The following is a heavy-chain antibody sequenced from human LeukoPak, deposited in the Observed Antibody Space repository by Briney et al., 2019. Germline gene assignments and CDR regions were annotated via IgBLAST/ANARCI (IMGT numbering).Heavy chain of an antibody. Sequence: SVKVSCKASGGTFSSYTISWVRQAPGQGLEWMGRIIPILGIANYAQKFQGRVTITADKSTSTVYMELSSLRSEDTAVYYCASADSSGYGFDYWGQGTLVTVSS. CDR3: ASADSSGYGFDY. D-gene: IGHD3-22*01. CDR1: GGTFSSYT. V-gene: IGHV1-69*02. J-gene: IGHJ4*02. CDR2: IIPILGIA.